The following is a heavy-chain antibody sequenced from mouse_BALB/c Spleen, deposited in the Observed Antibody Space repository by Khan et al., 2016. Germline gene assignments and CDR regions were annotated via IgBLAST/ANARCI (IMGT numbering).Heavy chain of an antibody. V-gene: IGHV1-81*01. CDR3: AKGLGAMDY. CDR1: GYTFTDYV. D-gene: IGHD3-3*01. J-gene: IGHJ4*01. CDR2: IYPGSGST. Sequence: QVQLQQSGPELVKPGVSVKMSCKASGYTFTDYVISWVKQRTGQGLEWIGEIYPGSGSTYYNEKFKGKATLTADKSSNTAYMQLSRLTSEASAVYFCAKGLGAMDYWGQGTSVTVSS.